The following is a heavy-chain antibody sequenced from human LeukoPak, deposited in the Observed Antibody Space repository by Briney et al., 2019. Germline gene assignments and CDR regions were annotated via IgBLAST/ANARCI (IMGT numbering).Heavy chain of an antibody. CDR3: ARLVAGALAY. J-gene: IGHJ4*02. Sequence: SETLSLTCTVSGGSISSSSYYWGWIRRPPGKGLEWIGSIGYSGSTYYNPSLKSRVTISVDTSKNQFSLKLSSVTAAETAVYYCARLVAGALAYWGQGTLVTVSS. D-gene: IGHD6-19*01. V-gene: IGHV4-39*01. CDR1: GGSISSSSYY. CDR2: IGYSGST.